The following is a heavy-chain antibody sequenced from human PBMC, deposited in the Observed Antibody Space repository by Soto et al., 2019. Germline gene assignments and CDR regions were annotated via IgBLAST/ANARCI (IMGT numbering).Heavy chain of an antibody. CDR2: INHSGST. V-gene: IGHV4-34*01. J-gene: IGHJ5*02. Sequence: SETLSLTCAVYGGSFSGYYWSWIRQPPGKGLEWIGEINHSGSTNYNPSLKSRVTISVDTSKNQFSLKLSSVTAADTAVYYCARDVPYCSSTSCYTWWFDPWGQGTLVTVSS. D-gene: IGHD2-2*02. CDR1: GGSFSGYY. CDR3: ARDVPYCSSTSCYTWWFDP.